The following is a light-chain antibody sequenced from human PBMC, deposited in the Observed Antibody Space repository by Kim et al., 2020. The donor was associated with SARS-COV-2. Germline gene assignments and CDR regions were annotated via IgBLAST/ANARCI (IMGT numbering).Light chain of an antibody. Sequence: DIQMTQSPSYLSASVGDRVTITCRTSQSISTYLNWYQHKPGKAPKLLIYAASTLESGVPSRFSGSGSETDFTLTIDSLQPEDFATYYCQLSYTTPAFGGGTKMDIK. CDR2: AAS. J-gene: IGKJ4*01. CDR3: QLSYTTPA. CDR1: QSISTY. V-gene: IGKV1-39*01.